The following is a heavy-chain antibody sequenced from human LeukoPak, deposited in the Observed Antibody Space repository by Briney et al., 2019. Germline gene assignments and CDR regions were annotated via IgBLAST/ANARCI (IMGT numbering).Heavy chain of an antibody. CDR1: GDSISSSSSY. CDR2: LYYSGRP. V-gene: IGHV4-39*07. J-gene: IGHJ4*02. CDR3: ATPRGRYCTNGVCSFDY. D-gene: IGHD2-8*01. Sequence: SETLSLTCTVSGDSISSSSSYWRWIRQPPGGGLGGIGSLYYSGRPYYHPSLKSRISRSVDTSKNQFSLKLSSVPAADTAVYYCATPRGRYCTNGVCSFDYWGQGTLVTVAS.